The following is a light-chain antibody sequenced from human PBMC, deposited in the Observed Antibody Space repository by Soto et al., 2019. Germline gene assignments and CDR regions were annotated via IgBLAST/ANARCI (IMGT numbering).Light chain of an antibody. CDR2: GAS. V-gene: IGKV3-20*01. CDR3: QHYGGSPPVT. Sequence: EIVLTQYPGTLSLSPGERATLSCRASQSVSSSYLAWYQQKPGLAPRLLIYGASSRATGIPDRFSGSGSGADFTLTISRLEPEDFAVYYCQHYGGSPPVTFGQGTKLEIK. CDR1: QSVSSSY. J-gene: IGKJ2*01.